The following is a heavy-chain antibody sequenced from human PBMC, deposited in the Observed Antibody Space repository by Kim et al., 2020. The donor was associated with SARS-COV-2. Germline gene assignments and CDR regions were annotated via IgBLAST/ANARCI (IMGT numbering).Heavy chain of an antibody. J-gene: IGHJ5*01. Sequence: SETLSLTCTGSGGSITNNHYYWDWIRQPPGKGLEWIGSIYYTGSTYYNPSLRSRVTISIDTSKNQFALNLNSVTAADTALYYCASLTSGWFAYWGQGALVTVSS. CDR3: ASLTSGWFAY. CDR2: IYYTGST. CDR1: GGSITNNHYY. V-gene: IGHV4-39*01. D-gene: IGHD2-2*01.